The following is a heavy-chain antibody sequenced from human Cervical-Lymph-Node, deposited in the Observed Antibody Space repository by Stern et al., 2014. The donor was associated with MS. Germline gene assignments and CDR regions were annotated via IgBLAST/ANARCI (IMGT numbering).Heavy chain of an antibody. CDR1: GYTFTSHY. V-gene: IGHV1-46*01. CDR2: VNPRQGST. CDR3: ARDEMGSDFSGYYYGGLDY. Sequence: QVQLVQSGAEVKKPGASVRVSCKASGYTFTSHYINWVRQAPGQGLEWMGTVNPRQGSTCYAKKFQGRVTMTRDTSTSTVHMELSSLRSEDTAVYYCARDEMGSDFSGYYYGGLDYWGQGTLVTVSS. J-gene: IGHJ4*02. D-gene: IGHD3-22*01.